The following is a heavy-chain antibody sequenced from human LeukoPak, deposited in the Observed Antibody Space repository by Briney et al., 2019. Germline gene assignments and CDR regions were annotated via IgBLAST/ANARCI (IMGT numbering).Heavy chain of an antibody. Sequence: GASVKVSCKASGYTFTSYYMHWVRQAPGQGLEWMGIINPSGGSTSYAQKFQGRVTMTRDTSTSTVYKELSSLRSEDTAVYYCARDRSKDYYDSSGPLEAFDYWGQGTLVTVSS. CDR1: GYTFTSYY. D-gene: IGHD3-22*01. J-gene: IGHJ4*02. CDR2: INPSGGST. CDR3: ARDRSKDYYDSSGPLEAFDY. V-gene: IGHV1-46*01.